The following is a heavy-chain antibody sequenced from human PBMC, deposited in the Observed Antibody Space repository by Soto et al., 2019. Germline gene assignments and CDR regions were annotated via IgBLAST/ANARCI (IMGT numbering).Heavy chain of an antibody. CDR3: ARMKKWKLADAFDI. CDR2: IIPMFGTA. CDR1: GGTFSSYA. D-gene: IGHD1-26*01. J-gene: IGHJ3*02. V-gene: IGHV1-69*06. Sequence: QVQLVQSGAEVKKPGSSVKVSCKASGGTFSSYAITWVRQAPGQGLEWMGGIIPMFGTAKYAQKFQGRVTITADKSTSTAYMEVTSLRSEDTAVYSCARMKKWKLADAFDIWGQGTMVTVSS.